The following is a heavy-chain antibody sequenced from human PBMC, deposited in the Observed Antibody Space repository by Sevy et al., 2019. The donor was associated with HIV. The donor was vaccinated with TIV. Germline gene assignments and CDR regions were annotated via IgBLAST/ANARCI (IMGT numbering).Heavy chain of an antibody. CDR3: ARGATNYYYGMDV. J-gene: IGHJ6*02. D-gene: IGHD3-16*01. Sequence: SENLSLTCTVSGDSISGYYWNWIRQPPGKGLEWIGYLYYSGRTNYNPSLKSRVTISVDTSKNQFSLKLTSLTAADTAVYYCARGATNYYYGMDVWGQGTTVTVSS. V-gene: IGHV4-59*01. CDR2: LYYSGRT. CDR1: GDSISGYY.